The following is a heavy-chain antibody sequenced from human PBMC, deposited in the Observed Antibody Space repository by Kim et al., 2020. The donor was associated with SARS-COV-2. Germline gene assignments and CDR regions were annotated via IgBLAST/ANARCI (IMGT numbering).Heavy chain of an antibody. CDR1: GDSVSSNSAA. J-gene: IGHJ4*02. CDR3: ARADYYDTLPDY. D-gene: IGHD3-22*01. V-gene: IGHV6-1*01. CDR2: TYYRSKWYN. Sequence: SQTLSLTCAISGDSVSSNSAAWNWIRQSPSRGLEWLGRTYYRSKWYNDYAVSVKSRIIINPDTSKNHFSLQLNSVTPEDTAVYYCARADYYDTLPDYWGQGTLVTVSS.